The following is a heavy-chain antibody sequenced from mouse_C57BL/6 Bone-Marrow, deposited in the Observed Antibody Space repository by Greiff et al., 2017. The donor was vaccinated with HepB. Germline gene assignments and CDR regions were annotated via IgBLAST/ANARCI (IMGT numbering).Heavy chain of an antibody. D-gene: IGHD1-1*01. CDR1: GFTFSDYY. CDR2: ISNGGGSP. J-gene: IGHJ2*01. Sequence: EVMLVESGGGLVQPGGSLKLSCAASGFTFSDYYMYWVRQTPEKRLEWVAYISNGGGSPYYPDTVKGRFTIYRDNAKNTLYLQMSRQKSEDTAMYCRARRGFYGSNYDYFDYWGQGTTLTVSS. V-gene: IGHV5-12*01. CDR3: ARRGFYGSNYDYFDY.